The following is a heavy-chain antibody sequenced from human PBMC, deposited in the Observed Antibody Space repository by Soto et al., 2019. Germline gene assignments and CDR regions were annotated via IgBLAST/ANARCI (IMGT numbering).Heavy chain of an antibody. J-gene: IGHJ4*02. CDR2: ISYDGSNK. CDR3: AKERRYYDSSGFHTLDY. D-gene: IGHD3-22*01. Sequence: PGGSLRLSCAASGFTFSSYGMHWVRQAPGKGLEWVAVISYDGSNKYYADSVKGRFTTSRDNSKNTLYLQMNSLRAEDTAVYYCAKERRYYDSSGFHTLDYWGQGTLVTVSS. V-gene: IGHV3-30*18. CDR1: GFTFSSYG.